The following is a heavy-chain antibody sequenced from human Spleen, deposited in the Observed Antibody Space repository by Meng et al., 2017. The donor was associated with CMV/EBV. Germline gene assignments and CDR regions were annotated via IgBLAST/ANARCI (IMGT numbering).Heavy chain of an antibody. CDR1: GGSFSGYY. D-gene: IGHD3-10*01. Sequence: QGELQQWGARLLKPSETLSLTCAVYGGSFSGYYWSWTRQPPGKGLEWIGEINQSGSTNYNPSLKSRVTISVDTSKNQFSLKLSSVTAADTAVYYCARGRSGSYLDYWGQGTLVTVSS. V-gene: IGHV4-34*01. J-gene: IGHJ4*02. CDR2: INQSGST. CDR3: ARGRSGSYLDY.